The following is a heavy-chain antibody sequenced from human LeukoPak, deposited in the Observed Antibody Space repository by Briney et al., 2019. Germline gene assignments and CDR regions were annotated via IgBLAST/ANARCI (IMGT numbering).Heavy chain of an antibody. D-gene: IGHD3-10*01. CDR1: GGTFSSYA. CDR2: IIPIFGTA. J-gene: IGHJ4*02. CDR3: AREPYGSGSQPVDY. V-gene: IGHV1-69*05. Sequence: GASVKVSCKASGGTFSSYAISWVRQAPGQGLEWMGRIIPIFGTANYAQKFQGRVTITTDESTSTAYMEVSSLRSEDTAVYYCAREPYGSGSQPVDYWGQGTLVTVSS.